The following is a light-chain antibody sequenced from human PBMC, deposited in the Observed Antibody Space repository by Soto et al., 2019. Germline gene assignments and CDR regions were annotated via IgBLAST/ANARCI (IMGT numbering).Light chain of an antibody. Sequence: DIHMTQYPATLSASVGDRVTIPCRASQSISSWLAWYQEKPGRAPKLLIYDASTLESGVPSRFSGSGSGTEFTLTIRSLQPDDFATYYCQQYSSHDLLTFGGGTKVDI. J-gene: IGKJ4*01. CDR3: QQYSSHDLLT. V-gene: IGKV1-5*01. CDR2: DAS. CDR1: QSISSW.